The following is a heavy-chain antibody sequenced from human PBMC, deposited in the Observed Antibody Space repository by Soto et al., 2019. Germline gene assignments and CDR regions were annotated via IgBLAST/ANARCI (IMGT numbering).Heavy chain of an antibody. CDR2: IIPIFGTA. CDR3: ARDPYYYDSSATEDYYYGMDV. J-gene: IGHJ6*02. D-gene: IGHD3-22*01. CDR1: GGTFSSYA. V-gene: IGHV1-69*13. Sequence: ASVKVSCKASGGTFSSYAISWVRQAPGQGLEWMGGIIPIFGTANYAQKFQGRVTITADESTSTAYMELSSLRSEDTAVYYCARDPYYYDSSATEDYYYGMDVWGQGTTVTVSS.